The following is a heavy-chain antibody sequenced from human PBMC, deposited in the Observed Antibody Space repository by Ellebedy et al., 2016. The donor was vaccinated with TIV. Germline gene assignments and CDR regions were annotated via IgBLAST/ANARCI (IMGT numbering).Heavy chain of an antibody. CDR3: ATVGLGVAGSIDY. D-gene: IGHD6-19*01. CDR1: GDSINNNDYY. J-gene: IGHJ4*02. Sequence: SETLSLTXTVSGDSINNNDYYWSWIRQPAEKGLEWIGRIYSSGNTNYNPSLRSRVTMSLDTSKNQISLKVSSVTAADTAVYYCATVGLGVAGSIDYWGQGTPVTVSS. V-gene: IGHV4-61*02. CDR2: IYSSGNT.